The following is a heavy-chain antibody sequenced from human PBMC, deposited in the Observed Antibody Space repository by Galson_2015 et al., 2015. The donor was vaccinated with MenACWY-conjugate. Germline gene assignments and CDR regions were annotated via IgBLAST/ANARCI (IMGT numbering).Heavy chain of an antibody. CDR2: ISSRSTYI. CDR1: GFNLSSYS. V-gene: IGHV3-21*01. CDR3: TRDPNLSYTMDI. Sequence: SLRLSCAASGFNLSSYSMNWVRQAPGRGLEWVSSISSRSTYIHYTDSVKGRFTFSRDNAKSSLFLQMNSLRVEDTAVYYCTRDPNLSYTMDIWGPGTTVIGSS. J-gene: IGHJ6*02.